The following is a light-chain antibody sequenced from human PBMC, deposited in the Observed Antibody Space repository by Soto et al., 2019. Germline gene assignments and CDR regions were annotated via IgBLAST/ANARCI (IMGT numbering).Light chain of an antibody. CDR1: QSVYSN. J-gene: IGKJ4*01. Sequence: EIVMTQSPATLSVSPGEGATISCRASQSVYSNLAWYQQKPGQAPKLLIYGASTMATGIPARFSGSGSGTEFTLTISSLQSEDFAAYYCQQYDSWPLTFGGGTKVQIK. V-gene: IGKV3-15*01. CDR2: GAS. CDR3: QQYDSWPLT.